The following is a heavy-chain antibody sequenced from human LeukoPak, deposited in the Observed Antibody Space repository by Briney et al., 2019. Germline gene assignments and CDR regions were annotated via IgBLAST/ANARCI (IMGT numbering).Heavy chain of an antibody. Sequence: SETLSLTCTVSGGSISSYYWSWIRQPPGKGLEWIGYIYYSGSTNYNPSLKSRVTISVDTSKNQFSLKLSSVTAADTVVYYCARHVAAAGPKWFDPWGQGTLVTVSS. J-gene: IGHJ5*02. CDR1: GGSISSYY. V-gene: IGHV4-59*08. CDR3: ARHVAAAGPKWFDP. D-gene: IGHD6-13*01. CDR2: IYYSGST.